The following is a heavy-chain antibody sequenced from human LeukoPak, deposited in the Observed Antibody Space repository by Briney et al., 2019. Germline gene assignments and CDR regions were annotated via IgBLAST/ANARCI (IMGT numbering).Heavy chain of an antibody. CDR1: GFIFSNFA. Sequence: GGSLRLSCSASGFIFSNFAMLWVRQAPGKGLEYVSAISSNGGSTYYANSVKGRFTISRDNSKNTLYLQMGSLRAEDMAVYYCARDVQDYYGSGSLFVYWGQGTLVTVSS. J-gene: IGHJ4*02. CDR3: ARDVQDYYGSGSLFVY. D-gene: IGHD3-10*01. CDR2: ISSNGGST. V-gene: IGHV3-64*01.